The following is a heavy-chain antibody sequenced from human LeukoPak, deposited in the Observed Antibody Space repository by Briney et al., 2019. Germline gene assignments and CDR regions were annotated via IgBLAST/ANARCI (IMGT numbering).Heavy chain of an antibody. D-gene: IGHD6-13*01. V-gene: IGHV3-21*01. J-gene: IGHJ4*02. CDR2: ISSSSSYI. CDR1: GFTFSSYS. Sequence: GGSLRLSCAASGFTFSSYSMNWVRQAPGKGLEWVSSISSSSSYIYYADSVKGRFTISRDNAKNSLYLQMNSLRAEDTAVYYCARSSILRIAAAGAFVYWGQRTLVTVSS. CDR3: ARSSILRIAAAGAFVY.